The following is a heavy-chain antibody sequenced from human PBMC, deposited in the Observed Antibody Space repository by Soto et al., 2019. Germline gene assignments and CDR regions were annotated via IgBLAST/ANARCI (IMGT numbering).Heavy chain of an antibody. CDR2: INSDGSST. V-gene: IGHV3-74*01. J-gene: IGHJ5*02. CDR1: GFTFSSFW. Sequence: DVHLVESGGGLVQPGGSLRLSCAASGFTFSSFWLHWVRQAPGKGLVWVSRINSDGSSTTYADSVKGRFTISRDNSKNTLFLQMNSLRGEDTAEYYCARGSMGILESWGQGTLVTVSS. CDR3: ARGSMGILES. D-gene: IGHD6-6*01.